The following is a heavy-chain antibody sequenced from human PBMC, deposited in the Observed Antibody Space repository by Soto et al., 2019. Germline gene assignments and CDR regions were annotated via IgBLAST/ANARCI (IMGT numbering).Heavy chain of an antibody. D-gene: IGHD3-22*01. CDR1: GFTFSSYW. Sequence: EVQLVESGGGLVQPGESLTLSCAASGFTFSSYWMHWVRQAPGKGLVWVSRIKSDGSGTYYADSVKGRLTISRDNAKTSLYRQRKGRGVEERVWYSAAGGDGDRYDGNGYLGRHWGQGTLVTVSS. V-gene: IGHV3-74*01. J-gene: IGHJ4*02. CDR2: IKSDGSGT. CDR3: AGGDGDRYDGNGYLGRH.